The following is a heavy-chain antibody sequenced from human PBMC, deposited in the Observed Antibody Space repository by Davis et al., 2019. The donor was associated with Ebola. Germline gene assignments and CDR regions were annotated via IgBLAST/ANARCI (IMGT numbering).Heavy chain of an antibody. J-gene: IGHJ4*02. CDR3: AKDLDYDTGGPHFDY. CDR1: GFTFSSYA. V-gene: IGHV3-23*01. CDR2: IGGSGAST. Sequence: GESLKISCTASGFTFSSYAMTWVRQAPGKGLEWVSTIGGSGASTYHADSVKGRFTISRDNSKNTLSLQMNTLRAEDTAVYYCAKDLDYDTGGPHFDYWGQGTLVTVSS. D-gene: IGHD3-22*01.